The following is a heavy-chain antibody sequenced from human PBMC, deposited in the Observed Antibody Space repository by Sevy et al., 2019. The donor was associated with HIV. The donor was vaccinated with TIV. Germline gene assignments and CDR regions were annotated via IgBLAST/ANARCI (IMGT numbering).Heavy chain of an antibody. Sequence: SETLSLTCAVSGGSLISGPYSWSWIGQPPGKGLEWIGYTYQGGSSYYNPSLKSRVTISVDRSRKHFSLNLHSVTAADTAVYFWARGDDTYGKGVFDIWGLGAMVTVSS. CDR2: TYQGGSS. CDR3: ARGDDTYGKGVFDI. CDR1: GGSLISGPYS. J-gene: IGHJ3*02. V-gene: IGHV4-30-2*01. D-gene: IGHD3-10*01.